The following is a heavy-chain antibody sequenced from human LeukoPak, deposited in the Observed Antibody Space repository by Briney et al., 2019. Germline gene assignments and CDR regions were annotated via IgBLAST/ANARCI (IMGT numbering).Heavy chain of an antibody. CDR2: IKQDGSEK. J-gene: IGHJ4*02. CDR3: ARTTTVTTTYYYDF. D-gene: IGHD4-17*01. CDR1: GLTFSSYW. V-gene: IGHV3-7*01. Sequence: GGSLRLSCAASGLTFSSYWMSWVRQAPGKGLEWVANIKQDGSEKYYVDSVKGRFTISRDNAKNSLYLQMNSLRAEDTAVYYCARTTTVTTTYYYDFWGQGTLVTVSS.